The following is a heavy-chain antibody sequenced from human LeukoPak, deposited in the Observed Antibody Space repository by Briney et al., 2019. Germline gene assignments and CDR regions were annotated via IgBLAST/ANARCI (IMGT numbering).Heavy chain of an antibody. D-gene: IGHD2-2*01. CDR2: IYHSGST. J-gene: IGHJ5*02. V-gene: IGHV4-30-2*01. Sequence: PSETLSLTCTVSGGSISSGGYYWSWIRQPPGKGLEWIGYIYHSGSTYYNPSLKSRVTISVDRSKNQFSLKLSSVTAADTAVYYCASSWGGYCSSTSCWTFDPWGQGTLVTVSP. CDR3: ASSWGGYCSSTSCWTFDP. CDR1: GGSISSGGYY.